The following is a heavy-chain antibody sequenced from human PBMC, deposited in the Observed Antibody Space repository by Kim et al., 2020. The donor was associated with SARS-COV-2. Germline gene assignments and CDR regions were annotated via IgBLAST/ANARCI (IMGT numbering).Heavy chain of an antibody. CDR2: INHSGST. D-gene: IGHD3-10*01. V-gene: IGHV4-34*01. CDR3: ARGGRMTYYYGSGSYSTAFDI. J-gene: IGHJ3*02. CDR1: GGSFSGYY. Sequence: SETLSLTCAVYGGSFSGYYWSWIRQPPGKGLEWIGEINHSGSTNYNPSLKSRVTISVDTSKNQFSLKLSSVTAADTAVYYCARGGRMTYYYGSGSYSTAFDIWGQGTMVTVSS.